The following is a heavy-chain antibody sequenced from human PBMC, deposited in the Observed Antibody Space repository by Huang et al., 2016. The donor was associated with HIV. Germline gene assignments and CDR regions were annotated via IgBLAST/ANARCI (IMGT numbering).Heavy chain of an antibody. V-gene: IGHV1-69*13. CDR1: GDTFRKYA. CDR3: ARGLWDSTWDGTDWLLRHFDS. Sequence: QVQLVQSGVEVKKPGSSLRVSCRASGDTFRKYAISWVRQAPGKGIEWMRGKIPILGEPKYAQEFQGRTTTTAKESTSTIYVELSRLTFQDTAIYYCARGLWDSTWDGTDWLLRHFDSWGLGTLVTISS. D-gene: IGHD1-26*01. CDR2: KIPILGEP. J-gene: IGHJ4*02.